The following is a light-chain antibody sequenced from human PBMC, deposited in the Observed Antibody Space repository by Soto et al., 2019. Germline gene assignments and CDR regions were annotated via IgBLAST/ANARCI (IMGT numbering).Light chain of an antibody. CDR1: QSVSSN. J-gene: IGKJ4*01. CDR3: QQYNNWPLT. Sequence: EIVLRAGPATKSMSQGERATLSCRASQSVSSNLAWYQQKPGQTPRLLIYGASTRATTIPARFSGGGSGTEFTLTISSLQSEDFAVYYCQQYNNWPLTFGGGTKVDIK. CDR2: GAS. V-gene: IGKV3-15*01.